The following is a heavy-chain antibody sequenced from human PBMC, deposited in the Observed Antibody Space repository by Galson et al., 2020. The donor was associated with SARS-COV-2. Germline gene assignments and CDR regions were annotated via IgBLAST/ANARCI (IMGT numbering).Heavy chain of an antibody. J-gene: IGHJ4*02. Sequence: GRSLRLSCAASGFTFSNAWMSWVRQAPGKGLEWVGRIKSKTDGGTTDYAAPVKGRFTISRDDSKNTLYLQMNSLKTEDTAVYYCTTEAIVVVPAAMSGFSDYWGQGTLVTVSS. CDR1: GFTFSNAW. V-gene: IGHV3-15*01. CDR2: IKSKTDGGTT. CDR3: TTEAIVVVPAAMSGFSDY. D-gene: IGHD2-2*01.